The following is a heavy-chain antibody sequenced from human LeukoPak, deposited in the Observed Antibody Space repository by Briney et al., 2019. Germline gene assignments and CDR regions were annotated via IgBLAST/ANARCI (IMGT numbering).Heavy chain of an antibody. J-gene: IGHJ4*02. CDR3: ARRIYCGGDCYYFDY. V-gene: IGHV5-51*01. CDR1: GYSFTSYW. Sequence: GESLKISCKGSGYSFTSYWIGWVRQMPGKGLEWMGIIYPSDSDTRYSPSFQGQVTISADKSISTAYLQWSSLKASDTAMYYCARRIYCGGDCYYFDYWGQGTLVTVSS. CDR2: IYPSDSDT. D-gene: IGHD2-21*02.